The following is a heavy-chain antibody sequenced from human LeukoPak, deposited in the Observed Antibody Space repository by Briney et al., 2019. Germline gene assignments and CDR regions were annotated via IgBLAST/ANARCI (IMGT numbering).Heavy chain of an antibody. CDR1: GFTFDTYW. CDR3: VRELLPNAFDI. J-gene: IGHJ3*02. Sequence: GGSLRLSCAASGFTFDTYWMSWVRQAPGKGLEWVSSISSSSSYIYYADSVKGRFTISRDNAKNSLYLQMNSLRAEDTAVYYCVRELLPNAFDIWGQGTMVAVSS. D-gene: IGHD2/OR15-2a*01. CDR2: ISSSSSYI. V-gene: IGHV3-21*01.